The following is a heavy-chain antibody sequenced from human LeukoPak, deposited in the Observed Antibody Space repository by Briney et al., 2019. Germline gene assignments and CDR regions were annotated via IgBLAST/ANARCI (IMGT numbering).Heavy chain of an antibody. CDR3: ARPRRDGYINAFDI. D-gene: IGHD5-24*01. Sequence: SETLSLTCTVSGGSISSYYWSCIRQPPGKGLEWNGYIYYSGSTNYHPSLKSRVTISVDTSENQFSLKLSSVTAADTAVYYCARPRRDGYINAFDIWGQGTMVTVSS. J-gene: IGHJ3*02. CDR2: IYYSGST. CDR1: GGSISSYY. V-gene: IGHV4-59*08.